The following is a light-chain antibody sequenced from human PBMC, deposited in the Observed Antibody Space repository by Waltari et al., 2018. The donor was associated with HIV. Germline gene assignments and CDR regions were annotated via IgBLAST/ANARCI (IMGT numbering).Light chain of an antibody. CDR2: DAS. CDR3: QQRSNWPPVT. CDR1: QSVNTY. Sequence: EIVLTQSPATLSLSPGERATLSCRASQSVNTYLAWYQQKPGQAPRLLIYDASNRATGIPARFSGSGSATDFTLTISSREPEDFAVYYCQQRSNWPPVTFGQGTRLEIK. V-gene: IGKV3-11*01. J-gene: IGKJ5*01.